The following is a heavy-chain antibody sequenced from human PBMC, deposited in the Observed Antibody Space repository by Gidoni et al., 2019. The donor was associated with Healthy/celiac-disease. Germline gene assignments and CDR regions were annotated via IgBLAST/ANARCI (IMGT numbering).Heavy chain of an antibody. CDR2: IYYSGST. D-gene: IGHD3-16*01. CDR1: GGSISSSSYY. V-gene: IGHV4-39*01. J-gene: IGHJ5*02. CDR3: ARHGVGNWFDP. Sequence: QLQLQESGPGLVKPSETLSLTCTVSGGSISSSSYYWGWIRQPPGKGLEWIGSIYYSGSTYYNPSLKSRVTISVDTSKNQFSLKLSSVTAADTAVYYCARHGVGNWFDPWGQGTLVTVSS.